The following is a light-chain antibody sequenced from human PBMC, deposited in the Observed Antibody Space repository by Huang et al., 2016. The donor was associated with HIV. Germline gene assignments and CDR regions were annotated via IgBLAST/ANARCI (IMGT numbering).Light chain of an antibody. J-gene: IGKJ2*01. Sequence: ELVLTQSPATLSLSPGQRATLSCRASQRVSSYLAWYQQKPGQAPRLIIYDTSKRATCVPARCSGSGSGTDFTLTINRLEPEDFAVYYCQQHSNWPLLGQGTKLEI. CDR1: QRVSSY. CDR2: DTS. V-gene: IGKV3-11*01. CDR3: QQHSNWPL.